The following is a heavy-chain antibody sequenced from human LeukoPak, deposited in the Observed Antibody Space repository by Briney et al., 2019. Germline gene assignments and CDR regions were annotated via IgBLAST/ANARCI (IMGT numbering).Heavy chain of an antibody. CDR1: GGSFRRYF. CDR3: AAPRVGYCSSTSCPNWFDP. V-gene: IGHV4-34*01. D-gene: IGHD2-2*01. CDR2: INHSGST. J-gene: IGHJ5*02. Sequence: SETLSLTCPVYGGSFRRYFWSWLRPPPGKGLEWIGEINHSGSTNYNPSLKSRVTISVDTSKNQFSLKLSSVTAADTAVYHCAAPRVGYCSSTSCPNWFDPWGQGTLVTVSS.